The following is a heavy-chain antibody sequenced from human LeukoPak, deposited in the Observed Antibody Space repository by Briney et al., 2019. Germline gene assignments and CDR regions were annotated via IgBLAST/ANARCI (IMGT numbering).Heavy chain of an antibody. CDR2: IIPILGIA. Sequence: SVKVSCKASGGTFSSYAISWVRQAPGQGLEWMGRIIPILGIANYAQKFQGRVTITADKSTSTAYMELSSLRSEDTAVYYCARDGRIAAAGTNPESPWGQGTLVTVSS. CDR1: GGTFSSYA. V-gene: IGHV1-69*04. CDR3: ARDGRIAAAGTNPESP. D-gene: IGHD6-13*01. J-gene: IGHJ5*02.